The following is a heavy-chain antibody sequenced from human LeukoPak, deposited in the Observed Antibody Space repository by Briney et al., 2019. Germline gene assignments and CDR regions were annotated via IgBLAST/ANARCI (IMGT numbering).Heavy chain of an antibody. V-gene: IGHV3-23*01. D-gene: IGHD6-13*01. CDR3: AKEGYGSTWNADFDY. Sequence: PGGSLRLSCAASRFIFGNYAMSSVRQAPGKGLEWVSAISGSGVITYYADCLKGRFTSSRDNSKNTLYLQMNSLRAEDTAVYYCAKEGYGSTWNADFDYWGQGNLVIVSS. CDR2: ISGSGVIT. CDR1: RFIFGNYA. J-gene: IGHJ4*02.